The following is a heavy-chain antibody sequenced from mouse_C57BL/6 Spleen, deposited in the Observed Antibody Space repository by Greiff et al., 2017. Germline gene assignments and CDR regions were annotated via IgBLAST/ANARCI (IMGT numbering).Heavy chain of an antibody. V-gene: IGHV1-18*01. Sequence: VHVKQSGPELVKPGASVKIPCKASGYTFTDYNMDWVKQSHGKSLEWIGDINPNNGGTIYNQKFKGKATLTVDKSSSTAYMELRSLTSEDTAVYYCARGDYGGTWFAYWGQGTLVTVSA. D-gene: IGHD1-1*01. CDR3: ARGDYGGTWFAY. CDR2: INPNNGGT. CDR1: GYTFTDYN. J-gene: IGHJ3*01.